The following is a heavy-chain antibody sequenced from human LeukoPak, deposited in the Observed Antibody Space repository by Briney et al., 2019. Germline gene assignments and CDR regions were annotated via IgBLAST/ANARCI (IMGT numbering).Heavy chain of an antibody. V-gene: IGHV1-2*04. Sequence: ASVKVSCKASGYTFTGYYMHWVRQAPGQGLEWMGWINPNSGGTNYAQKFQGWVTMTRDTSISTAYMELSRLRSDDTAVYYCARDSSRITIFGVAACGMDVWGQGTTVTVSS. J-gene: IGHJ6*02. CDR2: INPNSGGT. CDR1: GYTFTGYY. CDR3: ARDSSRITIFGVAACGMDV. D-gene: IGHD3-3*01.